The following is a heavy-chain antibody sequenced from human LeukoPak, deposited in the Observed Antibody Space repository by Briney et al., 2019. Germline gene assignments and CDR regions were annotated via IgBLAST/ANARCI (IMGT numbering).Heavy chain of an antibody. V-gene: IGHV3-7*01. Sequence: PGGSLRLSCAASGFTFSSYWMTWLRQAPGKGLEWVANIKTDGNQTYYVDFVKGRFTISRDKAKNLLFLQLGTLRADDTGVYYCARASMGGRDYHLDSWGQGTLVTVSS. J-gene: IGHJ4*02. CDR3: ARASMGGRDYHLDS. CDR2: IKTDGNQT. CDR1: GFTFSSYW. D-gene: IGHD4/OR15-4a*01.